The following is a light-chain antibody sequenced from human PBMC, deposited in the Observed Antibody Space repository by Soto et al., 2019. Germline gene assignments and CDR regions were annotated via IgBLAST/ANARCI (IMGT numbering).Light chain of an antibody. J-gene: IGKJ2*01. Sequence: EIVLTQSPGTLSSSPGERATLSCRASQSVSSSYLAWYQQKPGQAPRLLIYGASSRATGIPDRFSGSGSGTDFTLNISRMEPEDFAVYYCQQYGSSPYTFGEATKLEIK. CDR2: GAS. CDR1: QSVSSSY. CDR3: QQYGSSPYT. V-gene: IGKV3-20*01.